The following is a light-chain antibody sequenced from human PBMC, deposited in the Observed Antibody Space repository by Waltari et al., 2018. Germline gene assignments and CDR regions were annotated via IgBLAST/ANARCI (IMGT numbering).Light chain of an antibody. Sequence: ASQNVSTIALSWYQQKPGQAPRVLNYSTHNSATGIPDRFIGSGFGTDFTLTINRLSPEDFVMYYCQQYDGIVVTFGGGTKVEI. CDR2: STH. CDR1: QNVSTIA. CDR3: QQYDGIVVT. J-gene: IGKJ4*01. V-gene: IGKV3-20*01.